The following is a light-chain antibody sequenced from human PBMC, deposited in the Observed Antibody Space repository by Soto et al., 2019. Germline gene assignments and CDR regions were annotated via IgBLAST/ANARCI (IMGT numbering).Light chain of an antibody. Sequence: EIGLKMSPSTLSVSTGERATLSCRASQSVSSHLAWYQQKPGQAPRLLIYGASTRATGIPARFSGSGSGTEFTLTISSLQSEDFAVYYCQQYYSYPRTFGQGTKVDI. CDR1: QSVSSH. J-gene: IGKJ1*01. CDR3: QQYYSYPRT. V-gene: IGKV3-15*01. CDR2: GAS.